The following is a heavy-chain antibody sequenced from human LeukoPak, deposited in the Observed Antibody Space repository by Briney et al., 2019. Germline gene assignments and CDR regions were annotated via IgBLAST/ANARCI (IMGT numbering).Heavy chain of an antibody. Sequence: SETLSLTCTVPGGSITSTLYYWGWFRQSSGKGLEWIGSIYYSRSNYYNPSLKSRVTISVDMSKNQFSLRLTSVTAADTAVYFCAGQPENTRGFYWGQGTLVTVSS. CDR1: GGSITSTLYY. J-gene: IGHJ1*01. CDR3: AGQPENTRGFY. CDR2: IYYSRSN. V-gene: IGHV4-39*01. D-gene: IGHD2-2*01.